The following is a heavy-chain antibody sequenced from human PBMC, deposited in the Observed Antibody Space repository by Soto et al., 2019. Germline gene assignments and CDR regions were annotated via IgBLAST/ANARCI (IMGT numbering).Heavy chain of an antibody. Sequence: EVQLLESGGDLVQPGGSLRLSCAASGFTFSIYAMSWVRQAPGKGLEWVSLISGSGGTTYYADSVTGRFTISRDNSKNTLSLQMNSLRAEDTAIYYCVKDGHGSCNSGTCSYCFDVWGHGTMVTVSS. CDR2: ISGSGGTT. D-gene: IGHD2-15*01. V-gene: IGHV3-23*01. J-gene: IGHJ3*01. CDR3: VKDGHGSCNSGTCSYCFDV. CDR1: GFTFSIYA.